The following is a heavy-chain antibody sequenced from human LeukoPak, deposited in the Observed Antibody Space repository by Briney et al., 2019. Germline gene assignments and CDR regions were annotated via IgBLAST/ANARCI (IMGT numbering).Heavy chain of an antibody. V-gene: IGHV3-11*01. CDR3: AREGYSSGWHTYFDY. D-gene: IGHD6-19*01. J-gene: IGHJ4*02. CDR2: ISSSGSTI. Sequence: GGSLRLSCAASGFTFSDYYMSWIRQAPGKGLEWVSYISSSGSTIYYADSVEGRFTISRANAKTSLYLQMNSLRAEDTSVYYCAREGYSSGWHTYFDYWGQGTLVTVSS. CDR1: GFTFSDYY.